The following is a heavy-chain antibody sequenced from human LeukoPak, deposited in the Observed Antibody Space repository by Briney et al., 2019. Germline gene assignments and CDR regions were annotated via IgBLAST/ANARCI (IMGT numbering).Heavy chain of an antibody. CDR3: AKYPGAAVAGDFDY. J-gene: IGHJ4*02. CDR1: GFTFSSYA. V-gene: IGHV3-23*01. D-gene: IGHD6-19*01. Sequence: GGSLRLSCAASGFTFSSYAMSWVRQAPGKGLEWVSAISGSGGSTYHADSVKGRFTISRDNSKNTLYLQMNSLRAEDTAVYYCAKYPGAAVAGDFDYWGQGTLVTVSS. CDR2: ISGSGGST.